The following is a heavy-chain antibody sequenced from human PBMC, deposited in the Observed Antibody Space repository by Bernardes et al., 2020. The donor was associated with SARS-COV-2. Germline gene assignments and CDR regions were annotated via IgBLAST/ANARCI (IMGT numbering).Heavy chain of an antibody. J-gene: IGHJ6*02. V-gene: IGHV3-43*02. Sequence: GGSLRLSCVASGFTFDAYAMHWVRQAPGKGLEWISLISGYVTTSFYADSVKGRFTISRDNSKTYLYLQMNNLRTDDTALYFCAKDKRFLARGVITDYYYYYGLDDWGQGTTVTVSS. CDR2: ISGYVTTS. CDR1: GFTFDAYA. CDR3: AKDKRFLARGVITDYYYYYGLDD. D-gene: IGHD3-10*01.